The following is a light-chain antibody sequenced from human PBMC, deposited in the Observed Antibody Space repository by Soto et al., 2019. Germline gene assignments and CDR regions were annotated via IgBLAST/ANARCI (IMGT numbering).Light chain of an antibody. Sequence: DIQMTQSPSTLSGSVGDRVTITCRASQTISSWLAWYQQKPGKAPKLLIYKASTLKSGVPSRFSGSGSGTEFTLTISSLEAEDVAFYWCQQYFDVPFTFGGGTKVDIK. CDR1: QTISSW. J-gene: IGKJ4*01. CDR3: QQYFDVPFT. V-gene: IGKV1-5*03. CDR2: KAS.